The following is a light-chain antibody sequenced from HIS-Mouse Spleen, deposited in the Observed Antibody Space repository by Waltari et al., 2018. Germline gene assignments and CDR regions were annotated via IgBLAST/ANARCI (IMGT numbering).Light chain of an antibody. CDR3: QQLNSYPWYT. V-gene: IGKV1-9*01. Sequence: DIQLTQSPSFLSASVGDRVTITCRASQGISSYLAWYQQKPGKAPKLLIYAASTLQSGVPSSFSGSGSGTEFSLTISSLQPEDFATYYCQQLNSYPWYTCGQGTKLEIK. CDR1: QGISSY. J-gene: IGKJ2*01. CDR2: AAS.